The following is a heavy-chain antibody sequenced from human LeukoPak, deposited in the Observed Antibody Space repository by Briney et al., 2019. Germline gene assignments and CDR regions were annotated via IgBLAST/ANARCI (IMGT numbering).Heavy chain of an antibody. J-gene: IGHJ1*01. Sequence: GGSLRLSCAASGFIFSNYGMHWVRQAPGKGLEWVAVISYDESNKFYRDSVKGRFTISGDNFKNMLYLQMNSLRAEDTAVYYCEKELRGYSYGEHWGQGILVTVSS. CDR2: ISYDESNK. V-gene: IGHV3-30*18. CDR3: EKELRGYSYGEH. D-gene: IGHD5-18*01. CDR1: GFIFSNYG.